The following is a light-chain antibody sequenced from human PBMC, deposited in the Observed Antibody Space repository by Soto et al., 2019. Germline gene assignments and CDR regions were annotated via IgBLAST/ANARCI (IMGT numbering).Light chain of an antibody. CDR3: QQSGT. CDR1: QSVSSGY. V-gene: IGKV3-20*01. CDR2: RAS. Sequence: EIVLTQSPGTLSLSPGERATLSCRASQSVSSGYLAWYQHKPGQAPRLLIYRASNRAAGIPDRFSGSGSGTDFTLTISRLEPEDFAVYYCQQSGTFGQGTKVEIK. J-gene: IGKJ1*01.